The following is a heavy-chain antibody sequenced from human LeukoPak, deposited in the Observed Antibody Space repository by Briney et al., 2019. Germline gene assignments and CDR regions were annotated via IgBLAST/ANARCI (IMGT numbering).Heavy chain of an antibody. J-gene: IGHJ4*02. Sequence: GGSLRLSCAAPGFTFSSYGMSWVRQAPGKGLEWVSAISGSGGSTYYADSVKGRFTISRDNSKNTLYLQMNSLRAEDTAVYYCSKAPIVVVPAAKDYWGQGTLITVSS. CDR1: GFTFSSYG. V-gene: IGHV3-23*01. D-gene: IGHD2-2*01. CDR3: SKAPIVVVPAAKDY. CDR2: ISGSGGST.